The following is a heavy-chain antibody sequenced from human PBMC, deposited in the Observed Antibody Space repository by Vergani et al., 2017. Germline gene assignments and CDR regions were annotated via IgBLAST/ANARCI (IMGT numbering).Heavy chain of an antibody. J-gene: IGHJ6*03. V-gene: IGHV3-21*01. CDR1: GFTFSSYS. Sequence: EVQLVESGGGLVKPGGSLRLSCAASGFTFSSYSMNWVRQAPGKGLEWVSSISSSSSYIYYADSVKGRFTISRDNAKNSLYLQMNSLRAEDTAVYYCARYSGYEDPDYYYMDVWGKGTTVTVSS. CDR3: ARYSGYEDPDYYYMDV. CDR2: ISSSSSYI. D-gene: IGHD5-12*01.